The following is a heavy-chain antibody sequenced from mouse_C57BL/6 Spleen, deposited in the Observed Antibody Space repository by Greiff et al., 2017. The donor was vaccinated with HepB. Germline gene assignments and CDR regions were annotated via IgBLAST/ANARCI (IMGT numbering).Heavy chain of an antibody. D-gene: IGHD3-3*01. V-gene: IGHV1-82*01. Sequence: VQLQESGPELVKPGASVKISCKASGYAFSSSWMNWVKQRPGKGLEWIGRIYPGDGDTNYNGKFKGKATLTADKSSSTAYMQLSSLTSEDSAVYFCARGGTGDEWGQGTTRTVSS. CDR1: GYAFSSSW. J-gene: IGHJ2*01. CDR3: ARGGTGDE. CDR2: IYPGDGDT.